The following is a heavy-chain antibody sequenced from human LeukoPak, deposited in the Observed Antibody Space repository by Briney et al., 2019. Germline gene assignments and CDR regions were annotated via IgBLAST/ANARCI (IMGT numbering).Heavy chain of an antibody. V-gene: IGHV3-30*18. CDR1: GFTYSSYG. CDR3: AKDLLYSDVWGSYRPNPLDY. D-gene: IGHD3-16*02. J-gene: IGHJ4*02. Sequence: GGSLRLSCAASGFTYSSYGMHWVRQAPGKGLEWVAVISYDGSNKYYADSVKGRFTISRDNSKNTLYLQMNSLRAEDTAVYYCAKDLLYSDVWGSYRPNPLDYWGQGTLVTVSS. CDR2: ISYDGSNK.